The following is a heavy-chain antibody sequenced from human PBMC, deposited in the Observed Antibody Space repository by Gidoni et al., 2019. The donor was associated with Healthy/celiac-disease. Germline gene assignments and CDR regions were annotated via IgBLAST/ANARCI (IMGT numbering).Heavy chain of an antibody. J-gene: IGHJ5*02. V-gene: IGHV3-30*02. D-gene: IGHD1-26*01. CDR2: IRYDGSNK. CDR3: AKVPIVGATRGTWFDP. CDR1: GFTFSSYG. Sequence: QVQLVESGGGVVQPGGSLRLSCAASGFTFSSYGMHWVRQAPGKGLEWVAFIRYDGSNKYYADSVKGRFTISRDNSKNTLYLQMNSLRAEDTAVYYCAKVPIVGATRGTWFDPWGQGTLVTVSS.